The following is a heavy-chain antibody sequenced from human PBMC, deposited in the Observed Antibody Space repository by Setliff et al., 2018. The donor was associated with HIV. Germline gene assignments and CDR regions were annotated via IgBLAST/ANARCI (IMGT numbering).Heavy chain of an antibody. CDR1: GGTFSSYA. J-gene: IGHJ4*02. V-gene: IGHV1-69*05. Sequence: GASVKVSCKASGGTFSSYAISWVRQAPGQGLEWMGGIIPIFGTANYAQKFQGRVTITTDESTSTAYMELSSLRSEDTAVYYCARVEGRGYSFDYWGQGALVTVSS. CDR3: ARVEGRGYSFDY. D-gene: IGHD5-18*01. CDR2: IIPIFGTA.